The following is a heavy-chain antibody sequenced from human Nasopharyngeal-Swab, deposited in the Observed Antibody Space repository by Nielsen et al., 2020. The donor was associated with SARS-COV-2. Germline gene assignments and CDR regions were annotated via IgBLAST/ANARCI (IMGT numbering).Heavy chain of an antibody. J-gene: IGHJ6*02. Sequence: LRLSCAISGDSVSSNTAAWSWIRQSPSRGLEWLGRTWYRSKWHYDYAESVKSRITINPDTTKNQFYLQLNSVTPEDTAVYYCARRLVWFGEAHYYYYGMDVWGQGTTVTVSS. CDR1: GDSVSSNTAA. CDR3: ARRLVWFGEAHYYYYGMDV. V-gene: IGHV6-1*01. CDR2: TWYRSKWHY. D-gene: IGHD3-10*01.